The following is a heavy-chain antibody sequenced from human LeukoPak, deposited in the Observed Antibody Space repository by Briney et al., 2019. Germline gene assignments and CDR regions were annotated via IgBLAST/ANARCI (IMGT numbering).Heavy chain of an antibody. V-gene: IGHV4-34*01. CDR3: ARHRAKYYYGSGSYFDY. J-gene: IGHJ4*02. Sequence: PSETLSLTCAVYGGSFSGYYWSWIRQPPGKGLEWIGEINHSGSTNYNPSLKSRVTISVDTSKNQFSLKLSSVTAADTAVYYCARHRAKYYYGSGSYFDYWGQGTLVTVSS. D-gene: IGHD3-10*01. CDR2: INHSGST. CDR1: GGSFSGYY.